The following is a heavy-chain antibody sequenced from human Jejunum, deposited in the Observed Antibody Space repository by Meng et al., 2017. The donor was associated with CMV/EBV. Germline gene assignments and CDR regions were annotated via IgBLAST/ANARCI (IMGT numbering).Heavy chain of an antibody. CDR1: VSSNY. V-gene: IGHV3-53*01. CDR3: ARLRVSCSSTSCYPNWFDP. CDR2: IYSGDTT. D-gene: IGHD2-2*01. J-gene: IGHJ5*02. Sequence: VSSNYMTWVRQAPGKGLEWVSIIYSGDTTYYADFVKGRFTISRDNSKNTLSLQMNSLRAEDTAVYYCARLRVSCSSTSCYPNWFDPWGQGTLVTVSS.